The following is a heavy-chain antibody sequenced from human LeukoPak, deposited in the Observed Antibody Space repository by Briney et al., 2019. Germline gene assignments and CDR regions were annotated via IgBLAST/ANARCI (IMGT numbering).Heavy chain of an antibody. J-gene: IGHJ4*02. CDR1: GFTFSSFG. V-gene: IGHV3-21*01. CDR2: ISSSGGYI. CDR3: ARGRPHGNDY. Sequence: GGSLRLSCAASGFTFSSFGMNWVRQAPGKGLDWVSSISSSGGYIYYADSVKGRFTISRDNAKNTLYLQMNSLRVEDTAVYYCARGRPHGNDYWGQGTLVTVSS. D-gene: IGHD4-23*01.